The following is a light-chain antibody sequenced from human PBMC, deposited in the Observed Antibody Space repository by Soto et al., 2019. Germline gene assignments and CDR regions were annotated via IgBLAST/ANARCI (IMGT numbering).Light chain of an antibody. V-gene: IGKV4-1*01. CDR2: WAS. J-gene: IGKJ4*01. CDR1: QSVLYSANNKNN. CDR3: QQYYTTPLT. Sequence: DIVMTQSPDSLAVSLGERATINCKSSQSVLYSANNKNNLAWYQQKPGQPPKLLIYWASIRESGVPDRFSGSGSGTDFTLTISSLQAEDVAVYYCQQYYTTPLTFGGGTKVEIK.